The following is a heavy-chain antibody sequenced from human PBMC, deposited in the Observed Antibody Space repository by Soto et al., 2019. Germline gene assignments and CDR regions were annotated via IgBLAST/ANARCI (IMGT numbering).Heavy chain of an antibody. CDR2: TGNKANTYTT. J-gene: IGHJ4*02. V-gene: IGHV3-72*01. CDR3: ARLERRSYYFDY. D-gene: IGHD1-1*01. Sequence: EVQLVESEGGLVQPGGSLRLSCAVSGFTFSDHYMDWVRQAPGKGLEWVGRTGNKANTYTTEYAASVKGRFTISRDDSKNSLYLQMNSLKTEDTAVYYCARLERRSYYFDYWGQGTLVTVSS. CDR1: GFTFSDHY.